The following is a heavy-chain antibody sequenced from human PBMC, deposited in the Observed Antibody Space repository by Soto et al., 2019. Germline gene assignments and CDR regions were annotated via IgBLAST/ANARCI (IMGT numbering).Heavy chain of an antibody. Sequence: QVQLQQWGAGLLKPSETLSLTCAVFGGSFTDYSWNWIRQSPEKGLEWIGEINHSGSTNYNPSLRSRLTISVDTSKNRFSLRLSAVTAADTAVYYCARVNFGYYYGMDVW. CDR3: ARVNFGYYYGMDV. D-gene: IGHD3-10*01. J-gene: IGHJ6*01. CDR2: INHSGST. CDR1: GGSFTDYS. V-gene: IGHV4-34*01.